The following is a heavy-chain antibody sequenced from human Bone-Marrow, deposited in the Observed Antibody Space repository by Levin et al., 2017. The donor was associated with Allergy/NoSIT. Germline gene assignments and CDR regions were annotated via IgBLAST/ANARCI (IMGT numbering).Heavy chain of an antibody. CDR1: GGSIRSYY. D-gene: IGHD3-10*01. CDR3: ARDLVRGVFYYYYYGMDV. CDR2: IYTSGST. V-gene: IGHV4-4*07. J-gene: IGHJ6*02. Sequence: SQTLSLTCTVSGGSIRSYYWSWIRQPAGKGLEWIGRIYTSGSTNYNPSLKSRVTMSVDTSKNQFSLKLSSVTAADTAVYYCARDLVRGVFYYYYYGMDVWGQGTTVTVSS.